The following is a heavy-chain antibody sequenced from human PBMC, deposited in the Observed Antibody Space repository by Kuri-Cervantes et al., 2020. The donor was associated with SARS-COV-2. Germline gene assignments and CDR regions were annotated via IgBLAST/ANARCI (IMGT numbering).Heavy chain of an antibody. V-gene: IGHV4-39*07. D-gene: IGHD6-19*01. CDR1: GGSISSSSYY. J-gene: IGHJ6*02. Sequence: ESLKISCTVSGGSISSSSYYWGWIRQPPGKGLEWIGSIYYSGSTNYNPSLKSRVTISVDTSKNQFSLKLSSVTAADTAVYYCARLGPKQWLVHYYYYGMDVWGQGNMVNVAS. CDR3: ARLGPKQWLVHYYYYGMDV. CDR2: IYYSGST.